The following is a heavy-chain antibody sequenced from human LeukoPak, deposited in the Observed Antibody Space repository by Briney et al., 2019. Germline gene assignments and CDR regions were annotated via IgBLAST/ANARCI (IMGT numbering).Heavy chain of an antibody. CDR3: TTDSGPPSGYFDY. CDR2: IKSKADGGTT. CDR1: GFTFSSHG. J-gene: IGHJ4*02. D-gene: IGHD1-26*01. V-gene: IGHV3-15*01. Sequence: GGSLRLSCAASGFTFSSHGMNWVRQAPGKGLEWVGHIKSKADGGTTDYAAPVKGRFTISRHDSKATLYLQMNSLKTEDTAVYYCTTDSGPPSGYFDYWGQGTLVTVSS.